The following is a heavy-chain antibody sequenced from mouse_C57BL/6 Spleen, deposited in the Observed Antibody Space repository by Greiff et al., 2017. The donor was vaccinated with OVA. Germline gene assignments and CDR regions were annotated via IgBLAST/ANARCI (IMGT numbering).Heavy chain of an antibody. J-gene: IGHJ2*01. CDR2: ISSGGSYT. CDR3: ARRELTTVVNFDY. D-gene: IGHD1-1*01. V-gene: IGHV5-6*01. Sequence: EVQLVESGGDLVKPGGSLKLSCAASGFTFSSYGMSWVRQTPDKRLEWVATISSGGSYTYYPDSVKGRFTISRDNAKNTLYLQMSSLKSEDTAMYYCARRELTTVVNFDYWGQGTTLTVSS. CDR1: GFTFSSYG.